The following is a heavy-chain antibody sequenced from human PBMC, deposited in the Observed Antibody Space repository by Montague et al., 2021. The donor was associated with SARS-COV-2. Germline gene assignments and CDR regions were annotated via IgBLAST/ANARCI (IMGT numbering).Heavy chain of an antibody. J-gene: IGHJ6*02. Sequence: SETLSLTCTVSGGSTDSYYWSWIRRPPGKGLEWIGCIYHSGRTYYNPSLKGRVTMSVDTSKNQFSLRLSSLTAADTAVYYCARGGYYYNTGYYSDYYYNMDYWGQGTTVTVSS. CDR2: IYHSGRT. CDR1: GGSTDSYY. V-gene: IGHV4-59*01. CDR3: ARGGYYYNTGYYSDYYYNMDY. D-gene: IGHD3-22*01.